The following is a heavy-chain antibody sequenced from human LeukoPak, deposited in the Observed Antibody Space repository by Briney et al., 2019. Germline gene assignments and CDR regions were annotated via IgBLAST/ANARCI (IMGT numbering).Heavy chain of an antibody. J-gene: IGHJ6*03. CDR3: ARGLGVAFHYSYFYLDF. Sequence: ASVKVSCKPYGYTFTAYDINWLRQAAGQGLEWMGWMNPSSGRTSYSQQFQGRVTMTGDTSTRTAYMELSGLKSEDTAVYYCARGLGVAFHYSYFYLDFWSKGTTVTVS. CDR1: GYTFTAYD. D-gene: IGHD3-3*01. CDR2: MNPSSGRT. V-gene: IGHV1-8*02.